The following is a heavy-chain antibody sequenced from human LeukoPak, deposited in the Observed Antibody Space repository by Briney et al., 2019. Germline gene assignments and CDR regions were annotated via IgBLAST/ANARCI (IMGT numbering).Heavy chain of an antibody. CDR2: IYYSGST. J-gene: IGHJ4*02. CDR1: GGSISGYY. CDR3: ASSGAGYSYGDLDY. D-gene: IGHD5-18*01. V-gene: IGHV4-59*12. Sequence: SETLSLTCTVSGGSISGYYWSWIRQPPGKGLEWIGYIYYSGSTNYNPSLKSRVTISVDTSKNQFSLKLSSVTAADTAVYYCASSGAGYSYGDLDYWGQGTLVTVSS.